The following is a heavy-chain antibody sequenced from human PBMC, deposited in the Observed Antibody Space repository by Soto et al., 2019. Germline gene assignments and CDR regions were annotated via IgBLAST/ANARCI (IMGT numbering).Heavy chain of an antibody. CDR3: ARRLNLGAVDH. V-gene: IGHV4-59*01. Sequence: SETLSLTCNVSGVSLTGYHWNWTRQPPGKTLEWIGFAYYSGNVLYNPSFTGRASIRVDRSKNQFPLRLTSVTAADTAVYYCARRLNLGAVDHWGQRTLVTVSS. CDR2: AYYSGNV. D-gene: IGHD3-10*01. CDR1: GVSLTGYH. J-gene: IGHJ1*01.